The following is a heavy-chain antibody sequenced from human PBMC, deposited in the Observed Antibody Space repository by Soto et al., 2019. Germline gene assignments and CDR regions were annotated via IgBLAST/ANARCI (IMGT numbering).Heavy chain of an antibody. CDR3: ARDRTMVRGVMRYYFDY. Sequence: QVQLVESGGGVVQPGRSLRLSCAASGFTFSSYGMHWVRQAPGKGLEWVAVIWYDGSNKYYADSVKGRFTISRDNSKNXLYLQMNSLRAEDTAVYYCARDRTMVRGVMRYYFDYWGQGTLVTVSS. CDR2: IWYDGSNK. D-gene: IGHD3-10*01. J-gene: IGHJ4*02. V-gene: IGHV3-33*01. CDR1: GFTFSSYG.